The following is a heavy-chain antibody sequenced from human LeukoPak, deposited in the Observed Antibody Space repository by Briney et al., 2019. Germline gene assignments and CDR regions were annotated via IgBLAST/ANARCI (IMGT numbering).Heavy chain of an antibody. V-gene: IGHV4-59*12. Sequence: SETLSLTCTVSGDSFSTYYWTWIRQPPGKGLEWIGYIYSGGSTNYNPSLKSRVTMSVDTSNNQFSLKLSSVTAADTAVYYCARVSHYYDSSGYYYVRAFDIWGQGTMVTVSS. CDR1: GDSFSTYY. D-gene: IGHD3-22*01. CDR2: IYSGGST. CDR3: ARVSHYYDSSGYYYVRAFDI. J-gene: IGHJ3*02.